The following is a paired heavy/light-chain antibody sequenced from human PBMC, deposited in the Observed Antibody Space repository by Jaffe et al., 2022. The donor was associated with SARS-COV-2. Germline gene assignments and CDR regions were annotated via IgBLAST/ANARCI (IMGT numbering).Heavy chain of an antibody. V-gene: IGHV3-23*01. D-gene: IGHD6-19*01. Sequence: EVQLLESGGGLVQPGGSLRLSCAASGFTFSTYAMNWVRQAPGKGLEWVSGISSSGSSTYYADSVKGRFTISRDNSRDTLYLQMNSLRADDTAVYYCAKDLSRGGYSSLDHWGQGTLVTVSS. CDR2: ISSSGSST. CDR3: AKDLSRGGYSSLDH. J-gene: IGHJ4*02. CDR1: GFTFSTYA.
Light chain of an antibody. CDR2: EVS. V-gene: IGLV2-8*01. CDR3: SSYAGSNNLL. J-gene: IGLJ2*01. CDR1: SSDVGGYNF. Sequence: QSALTQPPSASGSPGQSVTISCTGTSSDVGGYNFVSWYQQYPGKAPKLMIYEVSRRPSGVPDRFSGSKSGNTASLTVSGLQAEDEADYYCSSYAGSNNLLFGGGTKLTVL.